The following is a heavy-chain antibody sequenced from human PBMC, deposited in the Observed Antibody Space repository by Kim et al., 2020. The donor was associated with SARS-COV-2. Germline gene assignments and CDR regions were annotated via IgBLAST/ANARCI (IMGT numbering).Heavy chain of an antibody. Sequence: GGSLRLSCAASGFTFSSYSMNWVRQAPGKGLEWVSSISSRSIYIYYADSVKGRFTISRDNAKNSLYLQMNSLRAEDTAVYYCARDMGAGLSYYYGMDVWGQGTTVTVSS. CDR2: ISSRSIYI. J-gene: IGHJ6*02. CDR3: ARDMGAGLSYYYGMDV. V-gene: IGHV3-21*01. D-gene: IGHD3-16*01. CDR1: GFTFSSYS.